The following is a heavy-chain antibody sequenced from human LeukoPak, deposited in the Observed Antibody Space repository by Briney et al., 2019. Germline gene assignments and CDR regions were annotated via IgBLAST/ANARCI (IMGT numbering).Heavy chain of an antibody. CDR1: GGSISSGGYY. D-gene: IGHD1-14*01. CDR3: ARGESGNHAGFFDI. CDR2: IYYSGST. Sequence: SETLSLTCTVSGGSISSGGYYWSWIRQHPGKGLEWIGYIYYSGSTYYNPSLKSRVTISVDTSKNQISLKLSSVTAADTAIYYCARGESGNHAGFFDIWGQGTMVTVSS. J-gene: IGHJ3*02. V-gene: IGHV4-31*03.